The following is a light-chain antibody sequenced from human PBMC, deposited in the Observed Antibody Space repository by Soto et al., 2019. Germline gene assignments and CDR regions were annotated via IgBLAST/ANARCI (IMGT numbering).Light chain of an antibody. CDR1: QSVSRY. V-gene: IGKV3-11*01. J-gene: IGKJ4*01. CDR2: DAS. Sequence: EIVLTQSPDTLSLSPGESATLSCRASQSVSRYLAWYQQKPGQTPGLLIYDASNRAAGIPARFSGSGSGTDFTLTIRSLEPEDFAVYYCKQRSNWPLTFGGGTKVDIK. CDR3: KQRSNWPLT.